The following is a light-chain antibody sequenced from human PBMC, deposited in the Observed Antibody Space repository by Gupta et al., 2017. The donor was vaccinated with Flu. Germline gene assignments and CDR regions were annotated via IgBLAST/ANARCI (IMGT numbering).Light chain of an antibody. J-gene: IGLJ2*01. Sequence: QSALPQPVSVSASPGQSITISCTGTSSDIGHYVFVSWYQRHPGKAPKLMIYEGTKRPSGVSSRFSGPKAGNTSSLTISGLHAEDEADYYCCSYAGIYTVVFGGGTKLTVL. CDR3: CSYAGIYTVV. CDR1: SSDIGHYVF. CDR2: EGT. V-gene: IGLV2-23*01.